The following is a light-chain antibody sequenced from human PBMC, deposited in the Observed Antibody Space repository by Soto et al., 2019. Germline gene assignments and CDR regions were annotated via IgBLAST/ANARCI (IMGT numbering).Light chain of an antibody. CDR1: GSNIGSNT. Sequence: QSVLTQPPSASGTPGQWVTISCSGSGSNIGSNTVNWYQQFPGTAPKLLIFANSQRHSGVPARFSGSKSGTSASLSISGLQSEDEAEYYCAAWDDRLNGPWVFGGGTKLTVL. V-gene: IGLV1-44*01. CDR3: AAWDDRLNGPWV. J-gene: IGLJ3*02. CDR2: ANS.